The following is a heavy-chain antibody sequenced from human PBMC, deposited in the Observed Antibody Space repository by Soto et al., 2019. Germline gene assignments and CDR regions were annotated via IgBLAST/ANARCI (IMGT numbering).Heavy chain of an antibody. D-gene: IGHD2-21*01. CDR3: VRSGTARLLRHSWFDT. CDR2: ITTNSAYI. Sequence: EVQLVESGGGLVKPGGSLRLSCAASGFTFNTYDMNWVRQAPGKGLEWVSSITTNSAYIHYAYSLKGRITISRDIAKNSLFLQMNSLRAEDTAVYYCVRSGTARLLRHSWFDTWGQGTLVTVSS. CDR1: GFTFNTYD. V-gene: IGHV3-21*01. J-gene: IGHJ5*02.